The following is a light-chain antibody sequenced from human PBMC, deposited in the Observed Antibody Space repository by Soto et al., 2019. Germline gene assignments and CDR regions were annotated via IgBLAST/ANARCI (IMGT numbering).Light chain of an antibody. V-gene: IGKV1-33*01. Sequence: DIQMTQSPFSLSASVGDRVTITCQASEDIGNHLHWYQQKPGTAPKVVIYDGSTSQTGVPSRFRGSRSGTDCTFTISNLHPEDFATYYCQQSDLFPYTFGQRTKLEIK. CDR2: DGS. CDR3: QQSDLFPYT. CDR1: EDIGNH. J-gene: IGKJ2*01.